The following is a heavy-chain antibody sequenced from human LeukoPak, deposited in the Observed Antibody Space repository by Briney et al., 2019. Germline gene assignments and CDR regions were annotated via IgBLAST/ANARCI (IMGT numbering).Heavy chain of an antibody. CDR3: ARHAYYYNSSGGPSDY. V-gene: IGHV4-39*01. CDR1: GGSISSSTYY. CDR2: IYYSGSA. J-gene: IGHJ4*02. D-gene: IGHD3-22*01. Sequence: SETLSLTCTVSGGSISSSTYYWGWIRQPPGKGLEWIGSIYYSGSAYYKPSLKSRVTISVDTSKNQLSLKLSSVTAADTAVYYCARHAYYYNSSGGPSDYWGQGTLVTVSS.